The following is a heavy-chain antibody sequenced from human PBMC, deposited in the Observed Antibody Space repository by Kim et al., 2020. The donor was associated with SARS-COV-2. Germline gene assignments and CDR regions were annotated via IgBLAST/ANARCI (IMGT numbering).Heavy chain of an antibody. J-gene: IGHJ4*02. CDR2: ISSSGGTI. D-gene: IGHD1-7*01. CDR3: AREAWKYGSDY. V-gene: IGHV3-11*01. CDR1: GFIFRDYY. Sequence: GGSLRLSCAASGFIFRDYYMSWIRQTPGKGLEWVSYISSSGGTIYYADSVKGRFTISRDNAKNSLYLQMNSLRAEDTAVYYCAREAWKYGSDYWGQGTLVTVSS.